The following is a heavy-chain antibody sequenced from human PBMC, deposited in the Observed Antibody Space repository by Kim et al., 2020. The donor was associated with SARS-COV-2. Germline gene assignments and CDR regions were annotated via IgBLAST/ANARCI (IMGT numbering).Heavy chain of an antibody. J-gene: IGHJ6*02. D-gene: IGHD2-8*02. V-gene: IGHV1-18*01. CDR3: ARDVLWSDYYYGMDV. Sequence: AQKLQGRVTKTPDTSTSTAYMELRSLRSDDTAVYYCARDVLWSDYYYGMDVWGQGTTVTVSS.